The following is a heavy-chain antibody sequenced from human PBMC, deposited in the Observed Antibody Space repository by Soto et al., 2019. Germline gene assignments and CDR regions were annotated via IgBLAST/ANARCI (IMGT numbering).Heavy chain of an antibody. CDR1: GGTFSSYA. CDR2: IIPIFGTA. Sequence: QVQLVQSGAEVKKPGSSVKVSCKASGGTFSSYAISWVRQAPGQGLEWMGGIIPIFGTANYAQKFQGRVTVAADESTSTAYMELSSLKSEATAVYYCARDRGGFERLWAFDYWGQATLLTVSS. D-gene: IGHD3-9*01. CDR3: ARDRGGFERLWAFDY. V-gene: IGHV1-69*01. J-gene: IGHJ4*02.